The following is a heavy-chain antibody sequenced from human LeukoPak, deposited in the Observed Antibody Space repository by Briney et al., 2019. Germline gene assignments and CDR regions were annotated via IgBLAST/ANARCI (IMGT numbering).Heavy chain of an antibody. CDR1: GGSFSGYY. Sequence: PSETLSLTCAVYGGSFSGYYWSWIRQPPGKGLEWIGEINHSGSTNYNPSLKSRVTISVDTSKNQFSLKLSSVTAADTAVYYCASATLYYDYVWGPTRDAFDIWGQGTMVTVSS. J-gene: IGHJ3*02. V-gene: IGHV4-34*01. D-gene: IGHD3-16*01. CDR2: INHSGST. CDR3: ASATLYYDYVWGPTRDAFDI.